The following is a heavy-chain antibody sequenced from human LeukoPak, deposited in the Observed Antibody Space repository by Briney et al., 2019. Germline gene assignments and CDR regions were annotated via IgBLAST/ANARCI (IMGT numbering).Heavy chain of an antibody. CDR3: ARHSPVGIFYFDY. J-gene: IGHJ4*02. Sequence: SETLSLTCAVYGGSFSSYYWSWIRQPPGKGLEWIGYIYYSGSTYYNPSLKSRVTISVDTSKNQFSLKLSSVTAADTAVYYCARHSPVGIFYFDYWGQGTLVTVSS. D-gene: IGHD1-26*01. CDR1: GGSFSSYY. CDR2: IYYSGST. V-gene: IGHV4-34*01.